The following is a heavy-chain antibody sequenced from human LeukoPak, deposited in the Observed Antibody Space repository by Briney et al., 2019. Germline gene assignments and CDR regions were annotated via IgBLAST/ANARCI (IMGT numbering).Heavy chain of an antibody. Sequence: SETLSLTCTVSGVSISSYYWSWIRQPPGKGLEWIGRIYTSGSTNYNPSLKSRVTMSVDTSKNQFSLNLSSVTAADTAVYYCARGPLTVTRGFDPWGQGTLVTVSS. CDR2: IYTSGST. V-gene: IGHV4-4*07. CDR3: ARGPLTVTRGFDP. CDR1: GVSISSYY. J-gene: IGHJ5*02. D-gene: IGHD4-17*01.